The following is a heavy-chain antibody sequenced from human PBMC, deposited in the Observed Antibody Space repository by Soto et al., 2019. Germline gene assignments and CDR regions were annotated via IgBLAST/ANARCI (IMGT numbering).Heavy chain of an antibody. CDR3: ARDLFSLEVVPPGAVHI. Sequence: QVQLVQSGAEVKEPGASVKVSCKASGYTITSYGITWVRQAPGEGLAWMGWISAHNGNTHYAQKLQGRVIMTTDTSTSTADLELRSLRSDDTAVYYCARDLFSLEVVPPGAVHIWGQGTMVTVSS. CDR1: GYTITSYG. D-gene: IGHD1-1*01. V-gene: IGHV1-18*01. J-gene: IGHJ3*02. CDR2: ISAHNGNT.